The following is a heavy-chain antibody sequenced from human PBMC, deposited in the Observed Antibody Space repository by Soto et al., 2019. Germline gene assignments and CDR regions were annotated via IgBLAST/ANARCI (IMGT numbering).Heavy chain of an antibody. Sequence: PGGSLRLSCAASGFTFRSYAMHWVRQAPGKGLEWVAIISYDEIYKYYADSVKGRFTISRDNSKNTLYLQMNSLRAEDTAVYYCAKDQAKKVLRYFDWLFPPIDAFDIWGQGTMVTVSS. CDR1: GFTFRSYA. CDR2: ISYDEIYK. V-gene: IGHV3-30-3*01. D-gene: IGHD3-9*01. CDR3: AKDQAKKVLRYFDWLFPPIDAFDI. J-gene: IGHJ3*02.